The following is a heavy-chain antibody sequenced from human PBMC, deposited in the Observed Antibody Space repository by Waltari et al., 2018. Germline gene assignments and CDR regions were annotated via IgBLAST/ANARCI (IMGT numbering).Heavy chain of an antibody. CDR1: GGPFSSYT. J-gene: IGHJ4*02. V-gene: IGHV1-69*02. CDR3: ARASYSSSSVVY. Sequence: QVQLVQSGAEVKKPGSSVTVSCKASGGPFSSYTISWVRQAPGQGLEWMGRIIPILGIANYEQKFQGRVTITADKSTSTAYMELSSLRSEDTAVYYCARASYSSSSVVYWGQGTLVTVSS. D-gene: IGHD6-6*01. CDR2: IIPILGIA.